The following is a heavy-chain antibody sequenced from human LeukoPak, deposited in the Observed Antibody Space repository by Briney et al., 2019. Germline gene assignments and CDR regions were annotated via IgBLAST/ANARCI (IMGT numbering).Heavy chain of an antibody. CDR1: GGSISSYY. D-gene: IGHD3-3*01. Sequence: SETLSLTCTVSGGSISSYYRSWIRQPPGKGLEWIGYIYYSGSTNYNPSLKSRVTISVDTSKNQFSLKLSSVTAADTAVYYRARSAWVWSGYSFYDFWGQGTLVTVSS. V-gene: IGHV4-59*01. CDR3: ARSAWVWSGYSFYDF. CDR2: IYYSGST. J-gene: IGHJ4*02.